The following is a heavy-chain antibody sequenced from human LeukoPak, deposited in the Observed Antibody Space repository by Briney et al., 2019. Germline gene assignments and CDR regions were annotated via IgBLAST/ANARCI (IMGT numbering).Heavy chain of an antibody. J-gene: IGHJ4*02. CDR1: GGSFSGYY. V-gene: IGHV4-34*01. CDR2: INHSGST. D-gene: IGHD3-10*01. Sequence: SETLSLTCAVYGGSFSGYYWSWIRQPPGKGLEWIGEINHSGSTNYNPSLKSRVTISVDTSKNQFSLKLSSVTAADTAVYYCAETVVDGSRSYDVWGQGTLVTVSS. CDR3: AETVVDGSRSYDV.